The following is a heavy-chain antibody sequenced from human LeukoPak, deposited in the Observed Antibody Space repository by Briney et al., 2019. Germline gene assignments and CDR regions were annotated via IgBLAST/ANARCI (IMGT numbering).Heavy chain of an antibody. Sequence: PGGSLRLSCAASGFTFSSYGMHWVRQAPGKGLEWVAVISYDGSNKYYADSVKGRFTISRDNSKNTLYLQMNSLRAEDTAVYYCAKVLEWLTYYYYYGMDVWGQGTTVTVS. CDR3: AKVLEWLTYYYYYGMDV. D-gene: IGHD5-12*01. V-gene: IGHV3-30*18. CDR1: GFTFSSYG. J-gene: IGHJ6*02. CDR2: ISYDGSNK.